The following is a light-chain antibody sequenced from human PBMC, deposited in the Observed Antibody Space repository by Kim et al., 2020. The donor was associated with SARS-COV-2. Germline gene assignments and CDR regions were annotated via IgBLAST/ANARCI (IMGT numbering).Light chain of an antibody. CDR3: SSYTTSSTWV. CDR1: SSAVGSYNL. J-gene: IGLJ3*02. Sequence: GQSVTISCTGTSSAVGSYNLVSWYQQPPGTTPKLMIYEVSNRPSGVPDRFSGSKSGNTASLTISGLQPEDEADYYCSSYTTSSTWVFGGGTQLTVL. CDR2: EVS. V-gene: IGLV2-18*02.